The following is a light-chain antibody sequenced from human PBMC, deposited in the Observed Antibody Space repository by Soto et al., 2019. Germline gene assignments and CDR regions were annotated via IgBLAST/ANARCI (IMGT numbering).Light chain of an antibody. J-gene: IGKJ1*01. CDR2: GAS. CDR1: QTISRSY. CDR3: QQYNNWPPWT. V-gene: IGKV3D-15*01. Sequence: PGEIATLSCRASQTISRSYLAWYQQKPGQAPRLLIYGASSRATGIPDRFSGSDSGTDFTPTISSLQSEDFAVYYCQQYNNWPPWTFGQGTKVDIK.